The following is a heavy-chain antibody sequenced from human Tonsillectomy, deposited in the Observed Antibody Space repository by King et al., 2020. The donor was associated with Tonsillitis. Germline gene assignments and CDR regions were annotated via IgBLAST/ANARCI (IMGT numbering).Heavy chain of an antibody. Sequence: QLQESGPGLVKPSETLSLTCTVSGGSMSGQYWSWIRQPPGKGLEWIGYIYYTGSTNYNPSLKSRVTISADTSKNQFSLKLSSVTAADTAVYYCASGGDASQGSPGAGYNWFDPWGQGILVTVSS. D-gene: IGHD1-26*01. CDR1: GGSMSGQY. J-gene: IGHJ5*02. V-gene: IGHV4-59*08. CDR3: ASGGDASQGSPGAGYNWFDP. CDR2: IYYTGST.